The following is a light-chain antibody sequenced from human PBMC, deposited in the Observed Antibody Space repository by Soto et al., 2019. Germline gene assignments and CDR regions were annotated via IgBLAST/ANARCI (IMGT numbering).Light chain of an antibody. V-gene: IGKV3D-15*01. CDR2: GAS. CDR1: QSISTN. J-gene: IGKJ2*01. Sequence: EIVLTQSPATLSASPGERATLSCRASQSISTNLAWYQQKPGQAPKFLIYGASIRTTGIPARFSGSGSGTEFTLTISSLQSEDLAVYYCQQYNNWPPLYTFGQGTKLEIK. CDR3: QQYNNWPPLYT.